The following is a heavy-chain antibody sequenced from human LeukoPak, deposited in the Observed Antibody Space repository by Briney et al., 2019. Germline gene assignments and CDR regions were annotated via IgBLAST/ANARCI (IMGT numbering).Heavy chain of an antibody. J-gene: IGHJ4*02. CDR1: GFTFSDYQ. CDR2: ISSSSSYT. Sequence: PGGSLRLSCAASGFTFSDYQMSWIRQAPGKGLEWISYISSSSSYTDYADSVKGRFTISRDNAKSALYLQLNSLRLEDTAVYYCAAGTAADFWGQGTLVTVSS. D-gene: IGHD6-13*01. CDR3: AAGTAADF. V-gene: IGHV3-11*03.